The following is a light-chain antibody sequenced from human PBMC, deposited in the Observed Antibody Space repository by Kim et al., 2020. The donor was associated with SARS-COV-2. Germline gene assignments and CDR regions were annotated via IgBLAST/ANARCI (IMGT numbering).Light chain of an antibody. CDR1: SSNIGASND. V-gene: IGLV1-40*01. CDR2: GNS. Sequence: QSVLTQPPSVSGAPGQRVTISCTGSSSNIGASNDVHWYQQLPGTAPKLLIYGNSNRPSGVPDRFSGSKSGTSSSLAITGLQAEDEADYYCLSYDSSQSCSGFGGGTQLTVL. CDR3: LSYDSSQSCSG. J-gene: IGLJ2*01.